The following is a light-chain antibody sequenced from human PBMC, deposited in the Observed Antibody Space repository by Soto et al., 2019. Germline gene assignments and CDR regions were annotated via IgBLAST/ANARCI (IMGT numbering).Light chain of an antibody. CDR2: STS. CDR1: QSIAGY. J-gene: IGKJ5*01. V-gene: IGKV1-39*01. CDR3: QQSFSVPIT. Sequence: DIPMTQSPSSPSASVGDRVTITCRASQSIAGYLSWYQQRPGKAPKFLIYSTSNLQRGVPSRFSGSGSGTDFSLTINGLQPEDFATYFCQQSFSVPITFGQGTRL.